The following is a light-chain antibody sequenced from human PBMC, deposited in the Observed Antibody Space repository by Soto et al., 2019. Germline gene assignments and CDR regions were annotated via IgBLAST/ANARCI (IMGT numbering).Light chain of an antibody. Sequence: QSVLTQPPSASGTPGQRVTISCSGGRSNIGSNTVNWYQQVPGTAPKLLIYSNNQRPSGVPDRFSGSKSGTSASLAISGLQSEDEAHYSCAAWDDSRNGLVFGGGTKLTVL. V-gene: IGLV1-44*01. CDR3: AAWDDSRNGLV. CDR1: RSNIGSNT. J-gene: IGLJ2*01. CDR2: SNN.